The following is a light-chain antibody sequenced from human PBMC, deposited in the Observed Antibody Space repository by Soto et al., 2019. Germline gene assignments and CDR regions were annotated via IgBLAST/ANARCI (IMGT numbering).Light chain of an antibody. CDR3: QSYDSSLSGVV. Sequence: QLVLTQPPSVSGAPGQRVTISCTGSSSNFGAGYDVHWYQQLPGAAPKLLIYGNNYRPSGVPDRFSGSKSGTSASLAITGLQAEDEADYYCQSYDSSLSGVVFGGGTKLTVL. V-gene: IGLV1-40*01. CDR2: GNN. J-gene: IGLJ2*01. CDR1: SSNFGAGYD.